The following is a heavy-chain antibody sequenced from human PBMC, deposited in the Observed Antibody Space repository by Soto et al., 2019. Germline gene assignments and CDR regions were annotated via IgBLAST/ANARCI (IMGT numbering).Heavy chain of an antibody. CDR1: GGSFNGYY. V-gene: IGHV4-34*01. Sequence: XXTLSLACAVYGGSFNGYYWRWILQPPGKGLEWIGEINHSGSTNYNPSLKSRVTISVDTSKNQFSLKLSSVTAADTAVYYCTRGQLERRYYYGMDVWGQGTTVTVS. D-gene: IGHD1-1*01. J-gene: IGHJ6*02. CDR2: INHSGST. CDR3: TRGQLERRYYYGMDV.